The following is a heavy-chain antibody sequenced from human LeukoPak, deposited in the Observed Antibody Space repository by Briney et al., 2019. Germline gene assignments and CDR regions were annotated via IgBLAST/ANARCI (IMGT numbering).Heavy chain of an antibody. CDR3: ARTSIAARRANAFDI. Sequence: SETLSLTCTVSGGSISSGGYSWSWIRQPPGKGLEWIGYIYHSGSTYYNPSLKSRVTISVDRSKNQFSLKLSSVTAADAAVYYCARTSIAARRANAFDIWGQGTMVTVSS. V-gene: IGHV4-30-2*01. CDR1: GGSISSGGYS. D-gene: IGHD6-6*01. CDR2: IYHSGST. J-gene: IGHJ3*02.